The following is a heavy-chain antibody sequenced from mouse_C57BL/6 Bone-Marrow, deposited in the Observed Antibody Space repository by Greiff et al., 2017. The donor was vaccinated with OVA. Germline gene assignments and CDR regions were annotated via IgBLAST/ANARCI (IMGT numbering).Heavy chain of an antibody. Sequence: EVKLMESGAELVRPGASVKLSCTASGFNIKDDYMHWVKQRPEQGLEWIGWIDPENGDTEYASKFQGKATITADTSSNTAYLQLSSLTSEDTAVYYCTLYYGYDYFDYWGQGTTLTVSS. CDR3: TLYYGYDYFDY. V-gene: IGHV14-4*01. CDR1: GFNIKDDY. CDR2: IDPENGDT. D-gene: IGHD2-2*01. J-gene: IGHJ2*01.